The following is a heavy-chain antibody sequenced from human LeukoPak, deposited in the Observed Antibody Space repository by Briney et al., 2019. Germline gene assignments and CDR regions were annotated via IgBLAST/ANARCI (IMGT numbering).Heavy chain of an antibody. D-gene: IGHD6-19*01. CDR3: ARVSTSYSSGWDYYYMDV. CDR2: IYTSGST. J-gene: IGHJ6*03. V-gene: IGHV4-4*07. Sequence: SETLSLTCTVSGGSLSSYYWSWIRQPAGKGLEWIGRIYTSGSTNYNPPLKSRVTMSVDTSKNQFSLKLSSVTAADTAVYYCARVSTSYSSGWDYYYMDVWGKGTTVTVSS. CDR1: GGSLSSYY.